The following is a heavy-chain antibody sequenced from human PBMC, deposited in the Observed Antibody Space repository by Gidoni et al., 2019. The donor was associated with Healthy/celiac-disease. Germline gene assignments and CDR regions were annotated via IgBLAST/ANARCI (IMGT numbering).Heavy chain of an antibody. CDR1: GFTFRSYA. CDR3: VKVGERRSSYYFDY. D-gene: IGHD3-16*01. J-gene: IGHJ4*02. CDR2: ISSNGGST. Sequence: EVQLVESGGGLVQPGGSLRLSCSASGFTFRSYAMHWVRQAPGKGLEYVSAISSNGGSTYYADSVKGRFTISRDNSKNTLYLQMSSLRAEDTAVYYCVKVGERRSSYYFDYWGQGTLVTVSS. V-gene: IGHV3-64D*08.